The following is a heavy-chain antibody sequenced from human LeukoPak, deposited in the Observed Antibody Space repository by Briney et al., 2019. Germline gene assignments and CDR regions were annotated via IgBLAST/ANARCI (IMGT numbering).Heavy chain of an antibody. CDR2: INPGESHT. Sequence: GESLKISCKGSGFRFTSYWIGWVRQMPGKGLEWMGIINPGESHTRYSPSFQGQVTISADKSISAAYLQWSSLKASDSAMYYCARLRDTALDSWGQGTLVIVSS. D-gene: IGHD5-18*01. J-gene: IGHJ4*02. CDR3: ARLRDTALDS. V-gene: IGHV5-51*01. CDR1: GFRFTSYW.